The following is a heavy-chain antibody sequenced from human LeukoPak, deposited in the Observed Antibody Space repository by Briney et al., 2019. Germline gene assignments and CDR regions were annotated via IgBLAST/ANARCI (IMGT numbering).Heavy chain of an antibody. D-gene: IGHD6-19*01. CDR3: ARDSSGWLNWFDP. CDR2: IRYDGSNE. V-gene: IGHV3-30*02. Sequence: AGGSLRLSCAVSGFTFSTYGMHWVRQAPGKGLEWVAFIRYDGSNEYADSVKGRFTISRDNSKNTLYLQMNSLRSDDTAVYYCARDSSGWLNWFDPWGQGTLVTVSS. J-gene: IGHJ5*02. CDR1: GFTFSTYG.